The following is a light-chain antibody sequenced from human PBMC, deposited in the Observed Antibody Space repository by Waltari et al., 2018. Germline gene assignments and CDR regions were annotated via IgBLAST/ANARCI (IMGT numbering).Light chain of an antibody. V-gene: IGLV3-27*01. J-gene: IGLJ3*02. CDR1: ALAKKY. Sequence: SYELTQPPSVSVSPGQTARITCSGDALAKKYGRWFQQKPGQAPVLVIYKDNERPSGIPGRSSGSSSGSTVTLTISGAQVEDEADYYCYSAADNNQWVFGGGTKLTVL. CDR3: YSAADNNQWV. CDR2: KDN.